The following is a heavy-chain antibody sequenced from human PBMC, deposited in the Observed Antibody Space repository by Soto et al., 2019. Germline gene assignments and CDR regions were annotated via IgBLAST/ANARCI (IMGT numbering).Heavy chain of an antibody. D-gene: IGHD3-3*01. J-gene: IGHJ6*02. CDR2: INPNSGGT. CDR1: GYTFTGYY. V-gene: IGHV1-2*02. Sequence: QVQLVQSGAEVKKPRASVKVSCKASGYTFTGYYMHWVRQAPGQGLEWMGWINPNSGGTNYAQKFQGRVTMTRDTSISTSNMELSRLTSDDTAVNYCAKSSEFGVVIIPLDGMDVWGQGTTVTDSS. CDR3: AKSSEFGVVIIPLDGMDV.